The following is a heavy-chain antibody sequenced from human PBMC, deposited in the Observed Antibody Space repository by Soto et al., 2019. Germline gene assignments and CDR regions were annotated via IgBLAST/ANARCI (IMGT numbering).Heavy chain of an antibody. J-gene: IGHJ6*02. V-gene: IGHV3-30*03. CDR3: ARVRYSSSWSNYHYYYGMDV. CDR2: ISYDGSNK. CDR1: GFTFSSYG. D-gene: IGHD6-13*01. Sequence: PGGSLRLSCAASGFTFSSYGMHWVRQAPGKGLEWVAVISYDGSNKYYADSVKGRFTISRDNSKNTLYLQMNSLRAEDTAVYYCARVRYSSSWSNYHYYYGMDVWGQGTTVTVSS.